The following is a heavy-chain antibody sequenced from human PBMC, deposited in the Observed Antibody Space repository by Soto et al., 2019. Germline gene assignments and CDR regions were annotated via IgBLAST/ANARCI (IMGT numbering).Heavy chain of an antibody. Sequence: SETLSLTCTVSGGSISSYYWSWIRQPPGKGLEWIGYIYYSGSTNYNPSLKSRVTISVDTSKNQFSLKLSSVTAADTAVYYCARATPLLQYSSLNWFDPWGQGTLVTVSS. D-gene: IGHD6-13*01. CDR1: GGSISSYY. J-gene: IGHJ5*02. V-gene: IGHV4-59*01. CDR3: ARATPLLQYSSLNWFDP. CDR2: IYYSGST.